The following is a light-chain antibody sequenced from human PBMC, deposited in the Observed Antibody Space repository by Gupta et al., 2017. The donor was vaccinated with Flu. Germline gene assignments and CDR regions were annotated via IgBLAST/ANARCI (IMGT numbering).Light chain of an antibody. V-gene: IGLV1-40*01. CDR3: QSYDNSLRGLV. J-gene: IGLJ2*01. CDR1: SAHIGAGYD. Sequence: SGLTPPPSVSGAPGQSVTSSCTGGSAHIGAGYDVHWYQQLPGTAPKLLIYGNYNRPEVAHDRFCGSKSGTASFTAITGLQDEDDADYYCQSYDNSLRGLVFGGGTNLTVL. CDR2: GNY.